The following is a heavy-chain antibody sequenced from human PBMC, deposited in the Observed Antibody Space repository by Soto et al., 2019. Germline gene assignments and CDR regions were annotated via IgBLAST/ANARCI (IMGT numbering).Heavy chain of an antibody. J-gene: IGHJ4*01. CDR1: GFTFSGSA. Sequence: EVQLVESGGGLVQPGGSLKLSCAASGFTFSGSAMHWVRQASGKGLEWVGRIRSKANSYATAYAASVKGRFTISRDDLKSTAYMRKNTLKTEDTALYYCTRGGVRDYSFDSWGHGNLVTVSS. CDR3: TRGGVRDYSFDS. CDR2: IRSKANSYAT. D-gene: IGHD2-8*02. V-gene: IGHV3-73*02.